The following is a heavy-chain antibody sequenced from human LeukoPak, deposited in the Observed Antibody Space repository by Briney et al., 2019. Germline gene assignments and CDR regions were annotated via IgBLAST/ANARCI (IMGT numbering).Heavy chain of an antibody. D-gene: IGHD6-19*01. CDR1: GFTFSSYA. J-gene: IGHJ4*02. Sequence: PGGSLRLSCAASGFTFSSYAMHWVRQAPGKGLEWVAVTSNDGINKYYSDSVKGRLTMSRDNSENTLYLQMDSLRAEDTAVYYCARDKVSTKGYSSGWSFDYWGQGTLVTVSS. CDR3: ARDKVSTKGYSSGWSFDY. CDR2: TSNDGINK. V-gene: IGHV3-30*04.